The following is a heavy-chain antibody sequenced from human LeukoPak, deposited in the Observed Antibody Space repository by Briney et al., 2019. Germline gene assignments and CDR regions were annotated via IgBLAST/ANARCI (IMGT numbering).Heavy chain of an antibody. CDR3: ARVGGRSSRYGMDV. J-gene: IGHJ6*02. CDR2: IYTSGST. D-gene: IGHD6-6*01. V-gene: IGHV4-59*10. Sequence: SETLSLTCAVYGGSFSGYYWSWIRQPAGKGLEWIGRIYTSGSTNYNPSLKSRVTMSVDTSKNQFSLKLSSVTAADTAVYYCARVGGRSSRYGMDVWGQGTTVTVSS. CDR1: GGSFSGYY.